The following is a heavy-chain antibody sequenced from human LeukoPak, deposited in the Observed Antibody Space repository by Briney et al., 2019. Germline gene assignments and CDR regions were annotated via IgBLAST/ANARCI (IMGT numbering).Heavy chain of an antibody. D-gene: IGHD3-3*01. CDR3: ARGGGDFWSGYYTDYYMDV. Sequence: PSETLSLTCTVSGGSISSYYWSWIRQPPGKGLEWIGYIYYSGSTNYNPSLKGRVTISVDTSKNQFSLKLSSVTAADTAVYYCARGGGDFWSGYYTDYYMDVWGKGTTVTVSS. CDR1: GGSISSYY. V-gene: IGHV4-59*01. J-gene: IGHJ6*03. CDR2: IYYSGST.